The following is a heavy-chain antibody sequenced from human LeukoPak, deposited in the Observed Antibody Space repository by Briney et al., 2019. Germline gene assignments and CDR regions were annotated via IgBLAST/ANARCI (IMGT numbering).Heavy chain of an antibody. CDR3: ARGQVDIVATTPFDY. Sequence: PGGSLRLSCSASGFTFSSYSMNWVRQAPGKGLEWVSYISSSSSTIYYADSVKGRFTISRDNAKNSLYLQMNSLRAEDTAVYYCARGQVDIVATTPFDYWGQGTLVTVSS. V-gene: IGHV3-48*01. J-gene: IGHJ4*02. CDR1: GFTFSSYS. CDR2: ISSSSSTI. D-gene: IGHD5-12*01.